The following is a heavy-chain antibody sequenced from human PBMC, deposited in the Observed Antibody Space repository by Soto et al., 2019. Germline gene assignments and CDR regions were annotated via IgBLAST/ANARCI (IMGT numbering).Heavy chain of an antibody. D-gene: IGHD4-17*01. J-gene: IGHJ3*02. CDR3: ARDKVDVYGDSSGAFDI. Sequence: EVQLVESGGGLVKPGGSLRLSCAASGFTFSSYSMNWVRQAPGKGLEWVSSISSSSSYIYYADSVKGRFTISRDNAKNSLYLQMSSLRAEDTAVYYCARDKVDVYGDSSGAFDIWGQGTMVTVSS. V-gene: IGHV3-21*01. CDR2: ISSSSSYI. CDR1: GFTFSSYS.